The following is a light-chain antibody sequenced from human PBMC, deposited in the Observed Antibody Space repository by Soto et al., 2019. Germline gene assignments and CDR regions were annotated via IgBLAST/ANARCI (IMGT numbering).Light chain of an antibody. CDR2: EVV. J-gene: IGLJ1*01. CDR1: KNDIGVYDF. V-gene: IGLV2-8*01. CDR3: KSYAGSNTYV. Sequence: QSVLTQSPSASVSPGQSVTVSCTGTKNDIGVYDFVSWYQHHPGKAPRLIIYEVVQRPSGVPDRFSGSKSGNTASLTVSGLQAADEADYFCKSYAGSNTYVFGSGTKV.